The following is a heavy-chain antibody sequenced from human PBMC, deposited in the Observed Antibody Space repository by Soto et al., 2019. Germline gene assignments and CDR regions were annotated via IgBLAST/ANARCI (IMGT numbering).Heavy chain of an antibody. Sequence: GGSLRLSCAASGFTFSSYGMHWVRQAPGKGLEWVAVIWYDGSNKYYADSVKGRFTISRDNSKNTLYLQMNSLRAEDTAVYYCARGAWMATSTAAFDIWGQGTMVTVSS. CDR1: GFTFSSYG. CDR2: IWYDGSNK. CDR3: ARGAWMATSTAAFDI. V-gene: IGHV3-33*01. J-gene: IGHJ3*02. D-gene: IGHD5-12*01.